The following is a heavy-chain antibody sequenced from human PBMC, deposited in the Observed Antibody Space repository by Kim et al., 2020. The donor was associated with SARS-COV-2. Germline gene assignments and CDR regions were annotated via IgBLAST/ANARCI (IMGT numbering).Heavy chain of an antibody. CDR3: ARIGPVVPAYYYYGMDV. CDR2: IYYSGST. CDR1: GGSISSGGYY. Sequence: SETLSLTCTVSGGSISSGGYYWSWIRQHPGKGLEWIGYIYYSGSTYYNPSLKSRVTISVDTSKNQFSLKLSSVTAADTAVYYCARIGPVVPAYYYYGMDVWGQGTTVTVSS. J-gene: IGHJ6*02. D-gene: IGHD2-2*01. V-gene: IGHV4-31*03.